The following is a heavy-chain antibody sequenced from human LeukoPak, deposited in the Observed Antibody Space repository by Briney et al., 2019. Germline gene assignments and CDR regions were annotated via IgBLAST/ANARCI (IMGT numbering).Heavy chain of an antibody. J-gene: IGHJ4*02. CDR3: ARDVLQRH. D-gene: IGHD2/OR15-2a*01. CDR1: GFTFNNYD. V-gene: IGHV3-48*03. Sequence: GGSLRLSCAASGFTFNNYDMNWVRQAPGKGLEWVSYISSSGSSIYNADSVRGRFTISRDNAKNSLYLQVNSLRAEDTAVYYCARDVLQRHWGQGTLVTVSS. CDR2: ISSSGSSI.